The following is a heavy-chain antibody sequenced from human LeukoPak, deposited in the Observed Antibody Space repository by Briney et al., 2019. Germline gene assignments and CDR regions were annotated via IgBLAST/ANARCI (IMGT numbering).Heavy chain of an antibody. CDR2: ISGSGGST. D-gene: IGHD3-10*01. J-gene: IGHJ4*02. V-gene: IGHV3-23*01. CDR3: AKGVLPTGFDY. CDR1: GFTFSSYG. Sequence: PGGSLRLSCAASGFTFSSYGMSWVRQAPGKGLEWVSAISGSGGSTYYADSVKGRFTISRDNSKNTLYLQMSSLRAEDTAIYYCAKGVLPTGFDYWGQGTLVTVSS.